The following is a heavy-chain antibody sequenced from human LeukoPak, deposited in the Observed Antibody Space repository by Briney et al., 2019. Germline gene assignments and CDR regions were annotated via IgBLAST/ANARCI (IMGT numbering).Heavy chain of an antibody. V-gene: IGHV4-59*01. CDR3: ARLVYCSGGSCYLFDY. Sequence: SETLSLTCTVSGGSISSYSWSWIRQPPGKGLEWIGYIYYSGSTNYNPSLKSRVTISVDTSKNQFSLKLSSVTAADTAVYYCARLVYCSGGSCYLFDYWGQGTLVTVSS. CDR2: IYYSGST. CDR1: GGSISSYS. J-gene: IGHJ4*02. D-gene: IGHD2-15*01.